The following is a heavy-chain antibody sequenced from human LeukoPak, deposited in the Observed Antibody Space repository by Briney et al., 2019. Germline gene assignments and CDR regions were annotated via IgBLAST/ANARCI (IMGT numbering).Heavy chain of an antibody. CDR1: RFTFSSYW. V-gene: IGHV3-7*03. D-gene: IGHD5-24*01. Sequence: PGGSLRLSCAASRFTFSSYWMSWVRQAPGRGLEWVANINQDGSEKYYVDSVKGRFTISRDNSRNTLYLQMNSLRAEDTAVYYCAKRGMTTIKEGFDYWGQGTLVTVSP. CDR2: INQDGSEK. CDR3: AKRGMTTIKEGFDY. J-gene: IGHJ4*02.